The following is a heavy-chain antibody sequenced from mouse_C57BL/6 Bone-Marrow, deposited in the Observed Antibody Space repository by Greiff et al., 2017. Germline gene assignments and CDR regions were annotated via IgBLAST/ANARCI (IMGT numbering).Heavy chain of an antibody. D-gene: IGHD1-1*01. Sequence: VQGVESGAELMKPGASVKLSCKATGYTFTGYWIEWVKQRPGHGLEWIGEILPGSGSTNYKEKFKGKATFTADTSSNTAYMQLSSLTTEDSAIYYCARTGYYYGSSYWFAYWGQGTLVTVSA. V-gene: IGHV1-9*01. CDR1: GYTFTGYW. J-gene: IGHJ3*01. CDR3: ARTGYYYGSSYWFAY. CDR2: ILPGSGST.